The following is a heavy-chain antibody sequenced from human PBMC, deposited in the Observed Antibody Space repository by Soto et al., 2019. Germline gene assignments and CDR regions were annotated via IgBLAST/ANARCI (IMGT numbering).Heavy chain of an antibody. Sequence: QLQLQESGPGLVKPSETLSLTCTVSGASITYSSYYWGWVRQPPGKGLEWIAYVYYSGSTYYNPSLTSRVTISLDTSESLFSPSLTSVTAADTAVYYCARMPIVGTTPYYFASWGPGTLVTVSS. V-gene: IGHV4-39*01. CDR1: GASITYSSYY. D-gene: IGHD1-1*01. CDR2: VYYSGST. CDR3: ARMPIVGTTPYYFAS. J-gene: IGHJ4*02.